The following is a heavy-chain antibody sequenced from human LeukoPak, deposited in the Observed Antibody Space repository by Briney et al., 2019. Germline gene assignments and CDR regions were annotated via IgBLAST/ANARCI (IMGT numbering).Heavy chain of an antibody. CDR1: GFTFSSYA. CDR3: AKDRDCSGGSCYYPAHFDY. D-gene: IGHD2-15*01. CDR2: ISGSGGST. Sequence: GGSLRLSCAASGFTFSSYAMSWVRQAPGKGLEWVSAISGSGGSTYYADSVKGRFTISRDNSRNTLYLQMNSLRAEDTAVYYCAKDRDCSGGSCYYPAHFDYWGQGTLVTVSS. J-gene: IGHJ4*02. V-gene: IGHV3-23*01.